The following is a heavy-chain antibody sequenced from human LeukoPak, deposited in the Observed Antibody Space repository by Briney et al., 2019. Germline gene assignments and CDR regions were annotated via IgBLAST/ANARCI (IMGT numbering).Heavy chain of an antibody. CDR3: ARANLWFGELGWIDP. CDR2: INTNTGNP. Sequence: ASVKVSCKASGYTFTTYAMNWVRQAPGQGLEWMGWINTNTGNPTYAQGFTGRFVFSLDTSVSTAYLQVSSLKADDTAVYYCARANLWFGELGWIDPWGQGTQVTVSS. D-gene: IGHD3-10*01. V-gene: IGHV7-4-1*02. CDR1: GYTFTTYA. J-gene: IGHJ5*02.